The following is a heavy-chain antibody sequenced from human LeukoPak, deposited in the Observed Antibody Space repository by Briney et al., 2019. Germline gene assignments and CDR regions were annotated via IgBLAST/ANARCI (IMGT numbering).Heavy chain of an antibody. D-gene: IGHD3-10*01. V-gene: IGHV4-4*08. J-gene: IGHJ5*02. CDR2: IYTSGST. CDR1: GGSISSYY. Sequence: SETLSLTCTVSGGSISSYYWSWIRQPPGKGLEWIGRIYTSGSTNYNPSLKSRVTISVDTSKNQFSLKLSSVTAADTAVYYCARVRGVIIGSNWFDPWGQGTLVTVSS. CDR3: ARVRGVIIGSNWFDP.